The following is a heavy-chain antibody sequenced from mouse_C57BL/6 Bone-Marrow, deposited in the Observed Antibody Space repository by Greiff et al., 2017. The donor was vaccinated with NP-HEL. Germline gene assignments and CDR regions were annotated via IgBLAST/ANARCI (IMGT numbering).Heavy chain of an antibody. D-gene: IGHD1-1*01. CDR1: GYAFTNYL. J-gene: IGHJ3*01. V-gene: IGHV1-54*01. Sequence: QVQLKESGAELVRPGTSVKVSCKASGYAFTNYLIEWVKQRPGQGLEWIGVINPGSGGTNYNEKFKGKATLTADKSSSTAYMQLSSLTSEDSAVYFCARHYGSSWGFAYWGQGTLVTVSA. CDR3: ARHYGSSWGFAY. CDR2: INPGSGGT.